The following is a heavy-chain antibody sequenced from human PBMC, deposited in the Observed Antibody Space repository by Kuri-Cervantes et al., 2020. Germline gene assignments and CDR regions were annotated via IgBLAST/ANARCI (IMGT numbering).Heavy chain of an antibody. D-gene: IGHD3-3*01. Sequence: GESLKISCAASGFTFSSYGMHWVRQAPGKGLEWVAFIRYDGSNKYYADSVKGRFTISRDNSKNTLYLQMNSLRAEDTAVYYCAFYDFGYMDVWGKGTTVTVSS. CDR3: AFYDFGYMDV. V-gene: IGHV3-30*02. CDR2: IRYDGSNK. J-gene: IGHJ6*03. CDR1: GFTFSSYG.